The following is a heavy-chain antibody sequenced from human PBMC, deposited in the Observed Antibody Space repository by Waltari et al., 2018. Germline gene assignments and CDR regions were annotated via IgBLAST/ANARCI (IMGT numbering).Heavy chain of an antibody. D-gene: IGHD3-16*01. V-gene: IGHV3-48*01. CDR2: XSSSSXTI. Sequence: EVXLVXSGGGLLQPGGSXRLSFAASGFTFRTYIMTWVRQAPGXGLXWVSYXSSSSXTISYXDSVKGRFTIXRDNAKNSLYLQMNSLRXEDTAVYYXAXEGXLFEPPLWYFDXWGRGTLVTVSS. CDR3: AXEGXLFEPPLWYFDX. J-gene: IGHJ2*01. CDR1: GFTFRTYI.